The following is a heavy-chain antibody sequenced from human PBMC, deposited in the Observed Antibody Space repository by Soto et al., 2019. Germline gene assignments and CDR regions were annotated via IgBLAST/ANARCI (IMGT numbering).Heavy chain of an antibody. J-gene: IGHJ6*02. CDR3: AKVTAVMMGGMFEYYYFGMNV. CDR1: GFTFNNYW. V-gene: IGHV3-7*03. CDR2: MNQDGTIK. Sequence: GGSLRLSCAASGFTFNNYWLSWVRQAPGQGLEWVANMNQDGTIKYYVDSVKGRFTISRDNSENSLYLQMNSLRAEDTAVYYCAKVTAVMMGGMFEYYYFGMNVWGQGITVTVYS. D-gene: IGHD2-21*02.